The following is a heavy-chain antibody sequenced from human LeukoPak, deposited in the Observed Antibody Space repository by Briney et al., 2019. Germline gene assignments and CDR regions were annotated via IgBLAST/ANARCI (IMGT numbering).Heavy chain of an antibody. D-gene: IGHD6-13*01. CDR3: ARPPDLAATGY. V-gene: IGHV4-39*01. Sequence: SETLSLTCTVSGGSISSSSYYWAWIRQTPGKGFDWIGSIYHKGNTYYNPSLKSRVVISVDTSKNQFSLKLAFLTAADTAVYYCARPPDLAATGYWGQGTLVTVSS. CDR1: GGSISSSSYY. J-gene: IGHJ4*02. CDR2: IYHKGNT.